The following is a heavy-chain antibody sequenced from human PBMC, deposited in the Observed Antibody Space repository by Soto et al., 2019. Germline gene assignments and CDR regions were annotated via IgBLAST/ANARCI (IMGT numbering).Heavy chain of an antibody. CDR3: AGSVFP. V-gene: IGHV4-31*03. J-gene: IGHJ5*02. CDR2: IYYSGST. Sequence: QVQLQESGPGLVKPSQTLSLTCTVSGGSISSGGYYWSWIRQHPGKGLEWIGYIYYSGSTYYNPSIRSRVTTSEDTSKNQFSLKRSSVAAADAAVYYCAGSVFPWGKGTLVTVSS. CDR1: GGSISSGGYY.